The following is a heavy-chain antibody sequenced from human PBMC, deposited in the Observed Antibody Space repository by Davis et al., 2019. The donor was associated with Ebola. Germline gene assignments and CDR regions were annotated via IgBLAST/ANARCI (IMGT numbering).Heavy chain of an antibody. J-gene: IGHJ6*02. Sequence: GESLKISCAASGFTFSSFRMHWVRQAPGKGLEWVALISYDGNNKYYADSVKGRFTISRDNSKNTLYLQMNSLKTEDTAVYYCTRDLKQPPPSYYYGMDVWGQGTTVTVS. CDR2: ISYDGNNK. CDR1: GFTFSSFR. V-gene: IGHV3-30*03. D-gene: IGHD6-13*01. CDR3: TRDLKQPPPSYYYGMDV.